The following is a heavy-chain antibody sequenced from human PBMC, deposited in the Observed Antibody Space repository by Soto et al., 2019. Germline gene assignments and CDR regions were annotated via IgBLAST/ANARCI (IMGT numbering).Heavy chain of an antibody. D-gene: IGHD2-8*01. CDR1: GFTLDDG. V-gene: IGHV3-23*01. Sequence: GGSLRLSCAASGFTLDDGMTWGRQAPGEGLEGRLTIDYSGANTHYADSVKGRFTISTDKSRNTVALHMSNLKAEDTALYYCVSWVSSHIDDWGQGTLVTVSS. CDR3: VSWVSSHIDD. CDR2: IDYSGANT. J-gene: IGHJ4*02.